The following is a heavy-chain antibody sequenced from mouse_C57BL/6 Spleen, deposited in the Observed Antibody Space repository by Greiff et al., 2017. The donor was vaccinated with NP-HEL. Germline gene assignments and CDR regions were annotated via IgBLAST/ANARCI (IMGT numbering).Heavy chain of an antibody. J-gene: IGHJ2*01. D-gene: IGHD3-2*02. CDR3: AREGQLRPFDY. V-gene: IGHV1-54*01. CDR2: INPGSGGT. CDR1: GYAFTNYL. Sequence: QVQLKESGAELVRPGTSVKVSCKASGYAFTNYLIEWVKQRPGQGLEWIGVINPGSGGTNYNEKFKGKATLTADKSSSTAYMQLSSLTSEDSAVYFCAREGQLRPFDYWGQGTTLTVSS.